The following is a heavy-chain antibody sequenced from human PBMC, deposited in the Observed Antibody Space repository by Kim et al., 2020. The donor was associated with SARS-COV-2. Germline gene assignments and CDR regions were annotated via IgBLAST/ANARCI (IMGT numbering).Heavy chain of an antibody. D-gene: IGHD6-13*01. CDR3: ARDPIAAAGYYYYYGM. CDR2: IYYSGST. V-gene: IGHV4-39*07. CDR1: GGSISSSSYY. Sequence: SETLSLTCTVSGGSISSSSYYWGWIRQPPGKGLEWIGSIYYSGSTYYNPSLKSRVTISVDTSKNQFSLKLSSVTAADTAVYYCARDPIAAAGYYYYYGM. J-gene: IGHJ6*01.